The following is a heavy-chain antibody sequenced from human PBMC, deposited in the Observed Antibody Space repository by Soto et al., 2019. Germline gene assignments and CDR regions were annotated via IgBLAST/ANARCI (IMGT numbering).Heavy chain of an antibody. CDR3: AGYTSVIPYYYYGMDV. D-gene: IGHD3-16*02. CDR1: GGTFSSYA. V-gene: IGHV1-69*13. J-gene: IGHJ6*02. CDR2: IIPIFGTA. Sequence: ASVKVSCKASGGTFSSYAISWVRQAPGQGLEWMGGIIPIFGTANYAQKFQGRVTITADESTSTAYMELSSLRSEDTAVYYCAGYTSVIPYYYYGMDVWGQGTTVTVSS.